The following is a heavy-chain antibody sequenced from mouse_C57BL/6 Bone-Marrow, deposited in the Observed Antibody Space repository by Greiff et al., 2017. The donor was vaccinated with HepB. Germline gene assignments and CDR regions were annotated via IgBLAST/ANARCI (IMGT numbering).Heavy chain of an antibody. V-gene: IGHV1-81*01. CDR3: ARFTTVVEDAMDY. CDR1: GYTFTSYG. Sequence: VQLQQSGAELARPGASVKLSCKASGYTFTSYGISWVKQRTGQGLEWIGEIYPRGGNTYYNEKFKGKATLTADKSSSTAYMELRSLTSEDSAVYFCARFTTVVEDAMDYWGQGTSVTVSS. J-gene: IGHJ4*01. CDR2: IYPRGGNT. D-gene: IGHD1-1*01.